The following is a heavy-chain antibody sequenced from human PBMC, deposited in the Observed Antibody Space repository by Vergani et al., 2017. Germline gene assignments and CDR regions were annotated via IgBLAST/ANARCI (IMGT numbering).Heavy chain of an antibody. D-gene: IGHD6-19*01. V-gene: IGHV3-30*02. Sequence: QVQLVESGGGVVQRGGSLRLSCATSGFTLSNYDMQWIRQGPGKGLEFVAFIQFDGSNQYYADSVKGRFTLSSNFSKNTLYLQMNSLRTDDTATYYCAKHFSGWGIDYWGQGTQFIVSS. CDR1: GFTLSNYD. J-gene: IGHJ4*02. CDR3: AKHFSGWGIDY. CDR2: IQFDGSNQ.